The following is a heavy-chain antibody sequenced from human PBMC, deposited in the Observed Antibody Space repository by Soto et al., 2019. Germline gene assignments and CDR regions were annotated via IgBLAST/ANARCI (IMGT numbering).Heavy chain of an antibody. D-gene: IGHD1-26*01. J-gene: IGHJ4*02. CDR3: AKGPQSIVGARVSYFDY. CDR2: ISGSGGST. Sequence: GGSLRLSCAASGFTFSSYAMSWVRQAPGKGLEWVSAISGSGGSTYYADSVKGRFTISRDNSKNTLYLQMNSLTAEDTAVYYCAKGPQSIVGARVSYFDYWGQGTLVTVSS. V-gene: IGHV3-23*01. CDR1: GFTFSSYA.